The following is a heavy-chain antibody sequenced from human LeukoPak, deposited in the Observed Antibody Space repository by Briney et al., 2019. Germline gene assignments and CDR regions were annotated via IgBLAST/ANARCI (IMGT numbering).Heavy chain of an antibody. J-gene: IGHJ4*02. CDR2: IRSKANSYAT. Sequence: GGPRRLSCAAPGFTFSGSAMHWVRQASGKGLEWVGRIRSKANSYATAYAASVKGRFTISRDDSKNTAYLQMNSLKTEDTAVYYCTRPTVGYCSSTSCPIGIWGQGTLVTVSS. V-gene: IGHV3-73*01. CDR3: TRPTVGYCSSTSCPIGI. CDR1: GFTFSGSA. D-gene: IGHD2-2*01.